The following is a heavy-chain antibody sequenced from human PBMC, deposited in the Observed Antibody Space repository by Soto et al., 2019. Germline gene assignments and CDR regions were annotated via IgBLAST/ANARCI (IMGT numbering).Heavy chain of an antibody. CDR1: GGSFSAYY. D-gene: IGHD3-22*01. J-gene: IGHJ4*02. CDR3: ARVSVHTVHSSGSYEY. Sequence: SETLSLTCAVYGGSFSAYYWSWIRQPPWKGLEWIGEINHSGGTSYNPSLKSRVTISVDTSKSQFSLKLTSVTAADRAVYYCARVSVHTVHSSGSYEYWGQGTPVTVSS. CDR2: INHSGGT. V-gene: IGHV4-34*01.